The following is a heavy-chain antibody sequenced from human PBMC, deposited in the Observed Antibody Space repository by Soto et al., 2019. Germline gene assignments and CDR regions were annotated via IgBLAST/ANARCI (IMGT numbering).Heavy chain of an antibody. CDR1: GFTFSDYY. V-gene: IGHV3-11*05. CDR3: ARGGFDILTGYSPYYFDY. J-gene: IGHJ4*02. Sequence: PGGSLRLSCAASGFTFSDYYMSWIRQAPGKGLEWVSYIDSSSTYTDYADSVKGRFTISRDNAKNSLYLQMNSLRGEDTAVYYCARGGFDILTGYSPYYFDYWGQGTLVTVS. D-gene: IGHD3-9*01. CDR2: IDSSSTYT.